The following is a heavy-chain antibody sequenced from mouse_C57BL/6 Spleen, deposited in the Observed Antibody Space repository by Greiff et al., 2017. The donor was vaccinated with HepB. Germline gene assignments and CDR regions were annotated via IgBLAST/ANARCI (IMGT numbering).Heavy chain of an antibody. Sequence: EVQRVESGPGMVKPSQSLSLTCTVTGYSITSGYDWHWIRHFPGNKLEWMGYISYSGSTNYNPSLKSRISITHDTSKNHFFLKLNSVTTEDTATYYCARDGYYGWFAYWGQGTLVTVSA. CDR1: GYSITSGYD. D-gene: IGHD1-1*01. J-gene: IGHJ3*01. CDR3: ARDGYYGWFAY. CDR2: ISYSGST. V-gene: IGHV3-1*01.